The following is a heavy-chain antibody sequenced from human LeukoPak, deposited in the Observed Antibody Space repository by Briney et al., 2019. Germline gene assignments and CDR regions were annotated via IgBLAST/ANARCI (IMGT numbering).Heavy chain of an antibody. J-gene: IGHJ4*02. Sequence: GGSLRLSCAASGFTFSNYDMHWLRQAPGKGLEWVAFIRYDGSNKYYADSVKGRFPISRDNSKNTLYLQMNSLRAEDTAVYYCAKGGSSAWYYFDYWGQGTLVTVSS. CDR3: AKGGSSAWYYFDY. CDR1: GFTFSNYD. V-gene: IGHV3-30*02. CDR2: IRYDGSNK. D-gene: IGHD6-19*01.